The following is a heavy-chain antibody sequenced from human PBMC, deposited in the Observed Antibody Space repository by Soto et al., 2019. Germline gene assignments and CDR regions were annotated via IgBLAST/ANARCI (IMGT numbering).Heavy chain of an antibody. CDR1: GFNFSDYG. Sequence: GGSLRLSCSASGFNFSDYGIHWVRQAPGKGLEWVSAISGSGGSTYYADSVKGRFTISRDNSKNTLYLQMNSLRAEDTAVYYCAKDLVGRGRGVILAYFDYWGQGTLVTVSS. V-gene: IGHV3-23*01. J-gene: IGHJ4*02. CDR3: AKDLVGRGRGVILAYFDY. CDR2: ISGSGGST. D-gene: IGHD3-10*01.